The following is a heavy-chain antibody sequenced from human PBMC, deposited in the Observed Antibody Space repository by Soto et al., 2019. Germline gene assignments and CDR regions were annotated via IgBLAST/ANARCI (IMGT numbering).Heavy chain of an antibody. CDR3: AKVVGGYDRYNWFDP. Sequence: GGSLRLSCAASGITFTNAWMNWVRQAPGKGLEWVGRIKSKTDGGTIDYAAPVKGRFTISRDDSKNTLYLQMNSLRAEDTAVYYCAKVVGGYDRYNWFDPWGQGTLVTVSS. CDR1: GITFTNAW. D-gene: IGHD5-12*01. V-gene: IGHV3-15*07. J-gene: IGHJ5*02. CDR2: IKSKTDGGTI.